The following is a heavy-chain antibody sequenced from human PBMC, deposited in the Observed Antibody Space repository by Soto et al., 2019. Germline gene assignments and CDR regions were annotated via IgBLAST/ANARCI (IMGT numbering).Heavy chain of an antibody. D-gene: IGHD4-4*01. V-gene: IGHV3-23*01. CDR2: ISGSGGST. CDR1: GFTFSSYA. Sequence: PGGSLRLSCAASGFTFSSYAMSWVRQAPGKGLEWVSAISGSGGSTYYADSVKGRFTISRDNSKNTLYLQMNSLRAEDTAVYYCAKDPSTVTRSLDFHYYYGMDVWGQGTTVTVSS. J-gene: IGHJ6*02. CDR3: AKDPSTVTRSLDFHYYYGMDV.